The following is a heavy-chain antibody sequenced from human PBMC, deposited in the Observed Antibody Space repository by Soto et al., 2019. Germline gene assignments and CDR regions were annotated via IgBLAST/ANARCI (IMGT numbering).Heavy chain of an antibody. V-gene: IGHV1-69*13. CDR3: ARDRVDFWSGYYTGGWFDP. J-gene: IGHJ5*02. Sequence: SVKVSCKASGGTFSSYTISWVRQAPGQGLEWMGGIIPIFGTANYAQKFQGRVTITADESTSTAYMELSSLRSEDTAVYYCARDRVDFWSGYYTGGWFDPWGQGTLVTVSS. CDR1: GGTFSSYT. D-gene: IGHD3-3*01. CDR2: IIPIFGTA.